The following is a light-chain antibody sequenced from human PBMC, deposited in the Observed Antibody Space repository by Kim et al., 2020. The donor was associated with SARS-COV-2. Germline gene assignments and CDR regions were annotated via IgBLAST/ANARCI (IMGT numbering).Light chain of an antibody. V-gene: IGKV1-16*01. CDR1: QGLGKS. CDR2: EVS. Sequence: ASVGERVTVSCRARQGLGKSLAWFQQIPGVAPKSLFYEVSNLDSGVPLRFSVSGTGTDFTLTISRRQREDFASYYCQQYKSYPLTFDGGTKVDIK. J-gene: IGKJ4*01. CDR3: QQYKSYPLT.